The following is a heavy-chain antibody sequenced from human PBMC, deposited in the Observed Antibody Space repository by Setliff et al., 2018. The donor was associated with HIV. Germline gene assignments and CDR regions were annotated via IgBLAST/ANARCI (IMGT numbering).Heavy chain of an antibody. CDR1: GGSISSSSYY. J-gene: IGHJ2*01. CDR3: ARAKYYYDTSAYYGSRDWYFDL. D-gene: IGHD3-22*01. CDR2: IYYSGDS. Sequence: SETLSLTCTVSGGSISSSSYYWDWIRQPPGKGLEWIATIYYSGDSHYNPSLKSRVTISVDTSKNQFSLKLNSVTAADTAVYYCARAKYYYDTSAYYGSRDWYFDLWGRGTLGTV. V-gene: IGHV4-39*07.